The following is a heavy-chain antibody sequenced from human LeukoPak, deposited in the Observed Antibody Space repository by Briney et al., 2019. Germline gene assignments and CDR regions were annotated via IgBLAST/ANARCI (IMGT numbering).Heavy chain of an antibody. D-gene: IGHD3-22*01. Sequence: GGSLRLSCAASGFTFSSYEMNWVRQAPGKGLEWVSYISSSGNTIYYADSVKGRFTISRDNAKNSLYLQMNSLRAEDTAVYYCSRAKLYYYDSSGYYSGFGYWGQGTLVTVSS. V-gene: IGHV3-48*03. J-gene: IGHJ4*02. CDR2: ISSSGNTI. CDR1: GFTFSSYE. CDR3: SRAKLYYYDSSGYYSGFGY.